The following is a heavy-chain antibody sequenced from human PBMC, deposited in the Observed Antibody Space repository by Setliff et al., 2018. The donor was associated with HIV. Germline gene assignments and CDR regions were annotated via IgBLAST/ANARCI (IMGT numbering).Heavy chain of an antibody. D-gene: IGHD3-3*01. Sequence: GSLRLSCAASGFTVSSNDMSWVRQAPGKGLEWVSVIYSGGSKYYADSVKGRLPISRDNAKNTLYLQMNSLRAEDKAVYYWARFYDFWSGYQDYWGQGTLVTVSS. J-gene: IGHJ4*02. V-gene: IGHV3-53*01. CDR2: IYSGGSK. CDR3: ARFYDFWSGYQDY. CDR1: GFTVSSND.